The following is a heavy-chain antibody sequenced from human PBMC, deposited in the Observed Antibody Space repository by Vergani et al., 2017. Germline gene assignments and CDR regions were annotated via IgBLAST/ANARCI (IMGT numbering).Heavy chain of an antibody. J-gene: IGHJ4*02. CDR3: VGAGGGGYYFDY. V-gene: IGHV4-38-2*01. D-gene: IGHD3-16*01. Sequence: QVRLEESGPGLVKPSETLSLTCSVSGYSIGSGFYWAWIRQSPGEGLQWLTSIHNRGKTYHNPSLKSRVSVSLDTSKNRFSLNLTSVTDTDTAVYYCVGAGGGGYYFDYWGQGTLVTVSS. CDR1: GYSIGSGFY. CDR2: IHNRGKT.